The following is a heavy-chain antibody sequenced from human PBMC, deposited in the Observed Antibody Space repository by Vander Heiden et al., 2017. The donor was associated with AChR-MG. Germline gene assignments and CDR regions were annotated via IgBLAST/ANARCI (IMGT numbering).Heavy chain of an antibody. CDR3: AKDRDIVATIYFDY. CDR2: ISGSGINT. J-gene: IGHJ4*02. V-gene: IGHV3-23*01. CDR1: GFTLSSYA. Sequence: EVQLLESGGGLVQPGGSLRLSCAASGFTLSSYAMSWVRQAPGKGLEWVSGISGSGINTYYADSVKGRFTISRDNSKNTLYLQMNSLRAEDTAVYYCAKDRDIVATIYFDYWGQGTLVTVSS. D-gene: IGHD5-12*01.